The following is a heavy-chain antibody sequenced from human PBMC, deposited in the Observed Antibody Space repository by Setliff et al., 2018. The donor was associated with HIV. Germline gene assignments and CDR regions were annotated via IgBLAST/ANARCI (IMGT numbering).Heavy chain of an antibody. CDR1: GYTFTSYD. D-gene: IGHD2-15*01. CDR2: MNPNSGNT. V-gene: IGHV1-8*02. CDR3: AKEHCSGGTCYSHFDY. Sequence: ASVKVSCKASGYTFTSYDINWVRQATGQGLEWMGWMNPNSGNTSYAQKFQGRVTMTTDTSTSTVYMELSSLRSEDTAVYYCAKEHCSGGTCYSHFDYWGQGTLVTVSS. J-gene: IGHJ4*02.